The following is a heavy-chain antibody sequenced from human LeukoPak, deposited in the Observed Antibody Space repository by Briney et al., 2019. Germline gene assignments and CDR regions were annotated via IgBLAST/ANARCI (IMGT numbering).Heavy chain of an antibody. V-gene: IGHV1-8*01. Sequence: ASVKVSCKASGYTFTSYDINWVRQATGQGLGWMGWMNPNSGNTGYAQKFQGRVTMTRNASISTAYMELSSLRTEDTAVYCCARGPRWTRQSGGLGYWGQGTLVTVSS. CDR2: MNPNSGNT. CDR3: ARGPRWTRQSGGLGY. J-gene: IGHJ4*02. D-gene: IGHD2-15*01. CDR1: GYTFTSYD.